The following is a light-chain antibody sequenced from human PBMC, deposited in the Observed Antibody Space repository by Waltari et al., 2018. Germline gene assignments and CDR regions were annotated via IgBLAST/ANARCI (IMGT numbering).Light chain of an antibody. CDR3: CSYTNTNQWI. V-gene: IGLV2-14*01. J-gene: IGLJ2*01. CDR1: SSDVDFYDS. Sequence: QSALTQPASVSGSPGQSITISCSGVSSDVDFYDSVSWYQQHPDKAPKLIISEVTHRPSGIPDRFSASKSDNTVTLTISGLQAEDEADYYCCSYTNTNQWIFGGGTKVTVL. CDR2: EVT.